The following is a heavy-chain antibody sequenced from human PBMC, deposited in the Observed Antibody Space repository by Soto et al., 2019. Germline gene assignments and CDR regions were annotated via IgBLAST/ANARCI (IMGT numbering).Heavy chain of an antibody. Sequence: ASVKVSCKASGYTFTSYGISWVRQAPGQGLEWMGWINPFDGSRMFAQSFQGRVTMTRDTSTSTVYMEVSSLRSEDTAVYYCSRVDPGETSPFDHWGQGTLVTVS. J-gene: IGHJ4*02. V-gene: IGHV1-18*01. CDR1: GYTFTSYG. D-gene: IGHD3-10*01. CDR3: SRVDPGETSPFDH. CDR2: INPFDGSR.